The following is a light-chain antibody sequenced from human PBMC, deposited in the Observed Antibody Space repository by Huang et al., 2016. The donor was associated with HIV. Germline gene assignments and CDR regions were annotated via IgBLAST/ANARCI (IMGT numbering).Light chain of an antibody. CDR1: QSISND. V-gene: IGKV1-39*01. Sequence: DIQMTQSPSSLSASVGDRVTITCRAGQSISNDLNWYQQKPGKAPKVMIYAASSLQSGVPSRFSGSRSGTDFTLTISSLQPEDFATYYCQQSYRTPQTFGGGTKVEIK. J-gene: IGKJ4*01. CDR2: AAS. CDR3: QQSYRTPQT.